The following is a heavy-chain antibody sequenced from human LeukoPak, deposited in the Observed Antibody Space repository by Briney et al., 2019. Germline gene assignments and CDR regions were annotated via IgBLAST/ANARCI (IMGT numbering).Heavy chain of an antibody. Sequence: SSETLSLTCTVSGGSISSGDYYWSWIRQPPGNGLEWLGYIYYSGSTYYNPPLKSRVTISVDTSKNQFSLKLSSVTAADTAVYYCARDHLHPGAFDIWGQGTMVTVSS. J-gene: IGHJ3*02. CDR3: ARDHLHPGAFDI. D-gene: IGHD4-11*01. CDR1: GGSISSGDYY. CDR2: IYYSGST. V-gene: IGHV4-30-4*01.